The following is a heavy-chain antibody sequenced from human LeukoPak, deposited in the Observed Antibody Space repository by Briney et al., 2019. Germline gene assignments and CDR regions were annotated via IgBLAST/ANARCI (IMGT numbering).Heavy chain of an antibody. CDR1: GFTFSSYW. Sequence: GGSLRLSWVASGFTFSSYWMHWVRQVPGKGLGWISLIDWDGGITYYAHSVKGRFPVSRDSSKSSLYLHLNSLTPEDTAFYCAKDSFVGTTSFLDSWGEGTQDTDSP. J-gene: IGHJ4*02. CDR3: AKDSFVGTTSFLDS. CDR2: IDWDGGIT. V-gene: IGHV3-43*01. D-gene: IGHD1-26*01.